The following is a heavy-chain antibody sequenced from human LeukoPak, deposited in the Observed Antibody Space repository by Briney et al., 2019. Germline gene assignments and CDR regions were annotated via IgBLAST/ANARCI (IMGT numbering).Heavy chain of an antibody. Sequence: GGSLRLSCAASEFTFITYWMSWVRQAPGKGLEWVANIKQDGSEKYYVDSVKGRFTISRDNAKNSLYLQMNSLRAEDTAVYYCARDRGYCSGGSCRSSYDYWGQGTLVTVSS. V-gene: IGHV3-7*01. CDR3: ARDRGYCSGGSCRSSYDY. D-gene: IGHD2-15*01. CDR1: EFTFITYW. CDR2: IKQDGSEK. J-gene: IGHJ4*02.